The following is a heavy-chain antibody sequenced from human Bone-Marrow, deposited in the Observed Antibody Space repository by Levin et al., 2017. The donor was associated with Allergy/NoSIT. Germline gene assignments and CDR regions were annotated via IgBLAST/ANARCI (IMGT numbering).Heavy chain of an antibody. J-gene: IGHJ6*02. D-gene: IGHD4-17*01. Sequence: GGSLRLSCVASGFSFSTYWMSWVRQAPGKGLEWVANIKEDGSDKYYVDSVKGRVTVSRDNAKNSLYLQMNSLSAEDTAVYYCARGYDYGDYAEAEDFYYGLDVWGQGTTVTVS. CDR2: IKEDGSDK. V-gene: IGHV3-7*01. CDR1: GFSFSTYW. CDR3: ARGYDYGDYAEAEDFYYGLDV.